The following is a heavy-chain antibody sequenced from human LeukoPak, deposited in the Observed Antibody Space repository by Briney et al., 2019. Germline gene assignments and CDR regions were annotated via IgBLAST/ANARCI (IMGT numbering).Heavy chain of an antibody. CDR3: AREGDVLWFGDFY. V-gene: IGHV4-38-2*02. Sequence: SETLSLTCTDSGYSISSGYYWGWIRQPPGKGLEWIGSIYHSGSTYYNPSLKSRVTISVDTSKNQFSLKLSSVTAADTAVYYCAREGDVLWFGDFYWGRGTLVTVSS. J-gene: IGHJ4*02. CDR2: IYHSGST. CDR1: GYSISSGYY. D-gene: IGHD3-10*01.